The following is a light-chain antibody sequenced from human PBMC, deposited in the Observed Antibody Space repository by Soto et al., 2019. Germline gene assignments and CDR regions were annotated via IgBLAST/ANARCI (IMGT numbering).Light chain of an antibody. Sequence: TQSPATLSLSPGERATLSCRASQSVSSNLAWYQQKPGQAPRLLIYGTSSRATGIPDRFSGSGSGTDFTLTISRLEPEDFAVYYCQQYGNSPITFGQGIRLEIK. J-gene: IGKJ5*01. V-gene: IGKV3-20*01. CDR2: GTS. CDR1: QSVSSN. CDR3: QQYGNSPIT.